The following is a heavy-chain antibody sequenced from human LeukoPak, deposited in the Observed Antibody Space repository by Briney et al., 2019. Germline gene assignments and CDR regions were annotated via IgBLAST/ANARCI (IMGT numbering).Heavy chain of an antibody. CDR1: GFTVSTNY. V-gene: IGHV3-53*01. Sequence: PGGSLRLSCAASGFTVSTNYMGWVRQTPGKGLEWVSVIYSGGSTYYAGSVKGRFTISRDNSKNTLHPQMNSLRAEDTAVYYCARGGHYDSSGYTFFYWGQGTLVTVSS. CDR3: ARGGHYDSSGYTFFY. D-gene: IGHD3-22*01. CDR2: IYSGGST. J-gene: IGHJ4*02.